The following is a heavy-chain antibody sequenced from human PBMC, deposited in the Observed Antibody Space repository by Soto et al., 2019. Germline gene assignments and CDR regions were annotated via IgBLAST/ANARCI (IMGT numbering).Heavy chain of an antibody. D-gene: IGHD6-25*01. V-gene: IGHV3-21*01. J-gene: IGHJ5*02. CDR2: ISSSSSYI. Sequence: EVQLVESGGGLVKPGGSLRLSCAASGFTFSSYSMNWVRQAPGKGLEWVSSISSSSSYIYYADSVKGRFTISRDNAKNSLYLQMNSLRAADTAVYYCARDLSGRGWFDPWGQGTLVTVSS. CDR3: ARDLSGRGWFDP. CDR1: GFTFSSYS.